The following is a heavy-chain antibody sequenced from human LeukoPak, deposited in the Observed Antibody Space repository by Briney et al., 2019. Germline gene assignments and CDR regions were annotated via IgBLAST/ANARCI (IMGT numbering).Heavy chain of an antibody. CDR2: INWNGDNT. CDR3: AKRSAAANYYFDY. V-gene: IGHV3-20*04. J-gene: IGHJ4*02. Sequence: GGSLRLSCVASGFTFDDYAMSWVRHAPGKGLEWVSGINWNGDNTVYADSVKGRFTISRDNSKNTLYLQMNSLRAEDTAVYYCAKRSAAANYYFDYWGQGTLVTVSS. CDR1: GFTFDDYA. D-gene: IGHD6-13*01.